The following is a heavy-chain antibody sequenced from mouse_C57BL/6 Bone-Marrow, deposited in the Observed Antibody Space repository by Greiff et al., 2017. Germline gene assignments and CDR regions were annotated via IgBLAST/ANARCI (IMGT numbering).Heavy chain of an antibody. CDR1: GYSFTGYY. J-gene: IGHJ4*01. V-gene: IGHV1-42*01. D-gene: IGHD1-1*01. CDR2: INPSTGGT. CDR3: AKDLFITTVVAPRNY. Sequence: EVQLQQSGPELVKPGASVKISCKASGYSFTGYYMNWVKQSPEKSLEWIGEINPSTGGTTYNQKFKAKATLTVDKSSSTAYMQLKSLTSEDSAVYYCAKDLFITTVVAPRNYWGQGTSVTVSS.